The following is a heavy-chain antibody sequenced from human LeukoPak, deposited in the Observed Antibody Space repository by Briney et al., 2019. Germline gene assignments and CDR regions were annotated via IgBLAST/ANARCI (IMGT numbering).Heavy chain of an antibody. D-gene: IGHD3-10*01. CDR1: GGSINNFY. V-gene: IGHV4-4*07. Sequence: SDTLSLTCTLSGGSINNFYWTWIRQPAGRGLEWIGRVYASGDTNYNPSLRSRLTLSVATSRNQFSLRLSSVTAADTAVYYCARETRIRGVSIRESHYYYYYGMDVWGQGTTVIVSS. CDR2: VYASGDT. CDR3: ARETRIRGVSIRESHYYYYYGMDV. J-gene: IGHJ6*02.